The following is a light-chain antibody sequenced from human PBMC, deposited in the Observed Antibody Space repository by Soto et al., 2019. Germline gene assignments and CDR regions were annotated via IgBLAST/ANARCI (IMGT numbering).Light chain of an antibody. CDR3: EEANNCPRT. CDR2: AAS. CDR1: QGVNRW. J-gene: IGKJ2*02. Sequence: DIQMTQSPSSVSASVGDRVIITCRASQGVNRWLAWYQQKPGKAPKLLISAASSLQSGVPSRFSGRGSGTDFTLTINSVQPEDFATYYCEEANNCPRTFGEGTKLEMK. V-gene: IGKV1-12*01.